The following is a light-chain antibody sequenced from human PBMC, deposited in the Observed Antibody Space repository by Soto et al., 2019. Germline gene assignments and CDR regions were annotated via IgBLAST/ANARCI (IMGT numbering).Light chain of an antibody. CDR1: QSVGSNS. CDR2: DAS. CDR3: QQYGSTPLT. Sequence: EIVVTQSPGTLSLSPGERATLSCRASQSVGSNSLAWYQQRPGQAPRFLIYDASSRATGIPDRFSGSGSGTDFTLTISRLEPEDFAVYYCQQYGSTPLTFGGGTKVEIK. J-gene: IGKJ4*01. V-gene: IGKV3-20*01.